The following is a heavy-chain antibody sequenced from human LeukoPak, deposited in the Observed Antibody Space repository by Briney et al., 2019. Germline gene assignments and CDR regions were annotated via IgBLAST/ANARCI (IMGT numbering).Heavy chain of an antibody. V-gene: IGHV1-18*01. CDR2: ISAYNGNT. D-gene: IGHD1-26*01. J-gene: IGHJ4*02. CDR1: GYTFTSYG. Sequence: ASVKVSCKASGYTFTSYGISWVRQAPGQGLEWMGWISAYNGNTNYAQKLQGRVTMTTDTSTSTAYMELRSLRSDDTAVYYCARARIVGATGPELFYWGQGTLVTVSS. CDR3: ARARIVGATGPELFY.